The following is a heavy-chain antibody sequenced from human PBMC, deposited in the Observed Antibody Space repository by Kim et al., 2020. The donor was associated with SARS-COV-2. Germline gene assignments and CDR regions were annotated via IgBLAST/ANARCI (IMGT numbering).Heavy chain of an antibody. V-gene: IGHV3-33*01. J-gene: IGHJ4*02. D-gene: IGHD4-17*01. CDR2: IWYDGSNK. CDR1: GFTFSNYG. CDR3: ARISTVTLTFDY. Sequence: GGSLRLSCAASGFTFSNYGMHWVRQAPGKGLEWVAVIWYDGSNKYYADSVKGRFPISRDNSKNTLYLQMNSLRAEDTAVYYCARISTVTLTFDYWGQGTLVTVSS.